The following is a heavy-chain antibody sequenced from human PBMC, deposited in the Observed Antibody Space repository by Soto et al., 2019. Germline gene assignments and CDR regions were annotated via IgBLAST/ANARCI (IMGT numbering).Heavy chain of an antibody. Sequence: SVKVSCKASGGTFSSYAISWVRQAPGQGLEWMGGIIPIFGTANYAQKFQGGVTITADESTSTAYMELSSLRSEDTAVYYCAREFDYDSSGYYEPPDYYGMDVWGQGTTVTVSS. D-gene: IGHD3-22*01. J-gene: IGHJ6*02. CDR1: GGTFSSYA. CDR2: IIPIFGTA. V-gene: IGHV1-69*13. CDR3: AREFDYDSSGYYEPPDYYGMDV.